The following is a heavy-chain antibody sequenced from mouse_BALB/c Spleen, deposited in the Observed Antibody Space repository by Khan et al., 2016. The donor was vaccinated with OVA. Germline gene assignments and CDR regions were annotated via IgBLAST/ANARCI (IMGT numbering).Heavy chain of an antibody. CDR1: GFNIKDYY. CDR2: IDPENGDT. Sequence: VQLQQSGAELVRPGALVKLSCKASGFNIKDYYMNWVKQRPEQGLEWIGWIDPENGDTIYDPKFQGKASITADTSSNPAYLQLSSLTSEDTAVYYCARRGYGNYWFAYWGQGTLVTVSA. CDR3: ARRGYGNYWFAY. V-gene: IGHV14-1*02. J-gene: IGHJ3*01. D-gene: IGHD2-1*01.